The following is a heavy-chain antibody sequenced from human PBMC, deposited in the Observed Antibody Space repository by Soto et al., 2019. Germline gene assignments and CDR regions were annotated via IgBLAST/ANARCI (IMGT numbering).Heavy chain of an antibody. J-gene: IGHJ4*02. CDR1: GYTFTSYD. V-gene: IGHV1-8*01. Sequence: GASVKVSCKASGYTFTSYDINWVRQATGQGLEWMGWMNPNSGKTGYAQKFQGRVTITTNKSTSTAYMELSSLRSEDTAVYYCARDLYYYDSSGYGYFDYWGQGTLVTVSS. CDR2: MNPNSGKT. CDR3: ARDLYYYDSSGYGYFDY. D-gene: IGHD3-22*01.